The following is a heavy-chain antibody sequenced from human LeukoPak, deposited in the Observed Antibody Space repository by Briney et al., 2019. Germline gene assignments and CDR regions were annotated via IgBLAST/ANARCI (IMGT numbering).Heavy chain of an antibody. V-gene: IGHV3-23*01. J-gene: IGHJ4*02. D-gene: IGHD2-15*01. Sequence: GGSLRLSCAASGFTFSNYAMTWVRQAPGKGLEWVSGISGSGDATYYADSVKGRFTISRDNSENTVYLQMNSLRVEDTAIYYCAKDRSSGGSCYNYWGRGPQVTVSS. CDR2: ISGSGDAT. CDR3: AKDRSSGGSCYNY. CDR1: GFTFSNYA.